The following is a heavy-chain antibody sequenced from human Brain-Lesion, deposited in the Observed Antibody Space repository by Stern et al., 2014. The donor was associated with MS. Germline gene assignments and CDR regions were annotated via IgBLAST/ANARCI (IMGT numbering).Heavy chain of an antibody. CDR2: MNPYSGNT. D-gene: IGHD2-2*01. CDR1: GYTFSSYD. Sequence: VQLLQSGAEVQKPGASVKVSCKASGYTFSSYDITWVRQASGHGLEWMGWMNPYSGNTGYAQKFKGRGSMTSDPSISTVYMELTSLTSDDTAVYFCARAVRNQLLSEYWGQGTLVTVSS. CDR3: ARAVRNQLLSEY. J-gene: IGHJ4*02. V-gene: IGHV1-8*01.